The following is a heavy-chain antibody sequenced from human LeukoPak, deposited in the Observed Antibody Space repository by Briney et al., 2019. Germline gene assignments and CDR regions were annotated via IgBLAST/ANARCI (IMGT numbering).Heavy chain of an antibody. CDR3: ARIQLWSPYYYYYYMDV. J-gene: IGHJ6*03. D-gene: IGHD5-18*01. V-gene: IGHV1-18*01. CDR2: ISAYNGNT. Sequence: ASVKVSCKASGYTFTSYGISWVRQAPGQGLEWMGWISAYNGNTNYAQKLQGRVTMTTDTSTSTAYMELRSLRSDDTAVYYCARIQLWSPYYYYYYMDVWGKGTTVTVSS. CDR1: GYTFTSYG.